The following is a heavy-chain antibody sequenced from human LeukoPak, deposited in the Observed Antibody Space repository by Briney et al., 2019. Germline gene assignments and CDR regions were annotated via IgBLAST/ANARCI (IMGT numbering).Heavy chain of an antibody. V-gene: IGHV4-30-4*08. CDR1: GGSISSGDCY. J-gene: IGHJ4*02. CDR3: ARVPWRLQYFDY. Sequence: PSQTLSLTCTVSGGSISSGDCYWSWIRQPPGKGLEWIGYIYYSGSTYYNPSLKSRVTISVDTSKNQFSLKLSSVTAADTAVYYCARVPWRLQYFDYWGQGALVTVSS. CDR2: IYYSGST. D-gene: IGHD4-11*01.